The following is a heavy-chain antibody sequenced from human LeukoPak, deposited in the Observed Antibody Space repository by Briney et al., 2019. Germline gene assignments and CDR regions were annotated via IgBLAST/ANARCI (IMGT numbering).Heavy chain of an antibody. CDR3: AKGRHRGGSCYSDLDY. Sequence: GASLRLSCAASGFTFSTYAMTWVRQAPGKGLEWVSVIFGNDGSTYYADSVKGRFTISRDNSKNTLYLQMNSLSAEDTAVYYCAKGRHRGGSCYSDLDYWGRGTLVTVSS. D-gene: IGHD2-15*01. CDR1: GFTFSTYA. J-gene: IGHJ4*02. CDR2: IFGNDGST. V-gene: IGHV3-23*01.